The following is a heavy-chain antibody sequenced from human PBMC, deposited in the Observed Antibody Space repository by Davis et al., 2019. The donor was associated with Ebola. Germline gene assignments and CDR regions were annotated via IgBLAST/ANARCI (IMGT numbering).Heavy chain of an antibody. J-gene: IGHJ3*02. V-gene: IGHV6-1*01. D-gene: IGHD5-24*01. CDR3: ARGWLRTGLVI. CDR2: TYYNSKWYN. Sequence: HSQTLSLTCAISGDSVSSGGWNWIRQSPSRGLEWLGRTYYNSKWYNQYAVSVKSRISINPDTSKNQVSLHLNSVPPEDTAVYYCARGWLRTGLVIWGQGTMSLSLQ. CDR1: GDSVSSGG.